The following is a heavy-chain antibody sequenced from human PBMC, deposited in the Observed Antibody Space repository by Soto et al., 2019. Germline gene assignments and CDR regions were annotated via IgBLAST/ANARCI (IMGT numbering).Heavy chain of an antibody. Sequence: EVQLVETGGSLIQPGGSLRLSCAASGFTVSSNYMSWVRQAPGKGLEWVSVIYSGGSTYYADSVKGRFTISRDNSKNTLYLQMNSLRAEDTAVYYCARDLEVRATVMGGMDVWGQGTTVTVSS. CDR3: ARDLEVRATVMGGMDV. V-gene: IGHV3-53*02. D-gene: IGHD1-26*01. J-gene: IGHJ6*02. CDR1: GFTVSSNY. CDR2: IYSGGST.